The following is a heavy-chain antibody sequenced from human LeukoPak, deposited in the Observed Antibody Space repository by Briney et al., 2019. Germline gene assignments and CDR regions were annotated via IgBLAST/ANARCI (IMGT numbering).Heavy chain of an antibody. Sequence: GGSLTLSCAVSGFTFSSYGMNWVRQAPGKGLEWVSYISSSSIIYYADSVKGRFTISRDNSKNTLYLQLNSLRAEDTAVYYCAKAGPPLGVFDYWGQGTLVTVSS. CDR2: ISSSSII. CDR1: GFTFSSYG. CDR3: AKAGPPLGVFDY. J-gene: IGHJ4*02. D-gene: IGHD3-16*01. V-gene: IGHV3-48*01.